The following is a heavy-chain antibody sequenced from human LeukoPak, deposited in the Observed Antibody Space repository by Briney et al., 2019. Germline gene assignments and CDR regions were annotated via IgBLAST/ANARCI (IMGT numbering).Heavy chain of an antibody. CDR3: ASADLYGSGSYYSDYYFDY. CDR1: GGSISSSSYY. J-gene: IGHJ4*02. V-gene: IGHV4-39*07. Sequence: SETLSLTCTVSGGSISSSSYYWGWIRQPPGKGLEWIGSIYYSGSTYYNPSLKSRVTISVDTSKNQFSLKLSSVTAADTAVYYCASADLYGSGSYYSDYYFDYWGQGTLVTVSS. D-gene: IGHD3-10*01. CDR2: IYYSGST.